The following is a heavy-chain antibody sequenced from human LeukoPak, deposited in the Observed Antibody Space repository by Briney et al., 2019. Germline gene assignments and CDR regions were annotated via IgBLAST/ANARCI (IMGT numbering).Heavy chain of an antibody. V-gene: IGHV3-30*07. J-gene: IGHJ3*02. Sequence: GRSLRLSCAASGFTFSSYAMHWVRQAPGKGLEWVAVISYDGSNKYYADSVKGRFTISRDNSKNTLYLQMNSLKTEDTAVYYCTRRQTGDNWNYGEPPNDAFDIWGQGTMVTVSS. D-gene: IGHD1-7*01. CDR3: TRRQTGDNWNYGEPPNDAFDI. CDR1: GFTFSSYA. CDR2: ISYDGSNK.